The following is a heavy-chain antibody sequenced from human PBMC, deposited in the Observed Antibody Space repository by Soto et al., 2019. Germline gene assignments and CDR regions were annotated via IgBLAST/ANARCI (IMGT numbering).Heavy chain of an antibody. Sequence: SVKVSCKASVGSFCSYVITWVRQAPGQGLEWVGGIIPLSGTANYAQKFQGRVTITAAESTNTAYMELSSLRSDDTAVYYCAREGVGGAWFDPWGQGTPVTVSS. CDR3: AREGVGGAWFDP. CDR1: VGSFCSYV. V-gene: IGHV1-69*13. J-gene: IGHJ5*02. D-gene: IGHD3-16*01. CDR2: IIPLSGTA.